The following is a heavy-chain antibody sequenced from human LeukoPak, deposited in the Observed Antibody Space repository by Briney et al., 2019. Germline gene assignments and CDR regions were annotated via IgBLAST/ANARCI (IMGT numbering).Heavy chain of an antibody. CDR3: ASRRRSPYYDILTGYEFLDY. V-gene: IGHV1-69*13. CDR2: IIPIFGTA. Sequence: ASVKVSCKASRGTFSSYAISWVRQAPGQGLEWMGGIIPIFGTANYARKFQGRVTITADESTSTAYMELSSLRSEDTAVYYCASRRRSPYYDILTGYEFLDYWGQGTLVTVSS. CDR1: RGTFSSYA. J-gene: IGHJ4*02. D-gene: IGHD3-9*01.